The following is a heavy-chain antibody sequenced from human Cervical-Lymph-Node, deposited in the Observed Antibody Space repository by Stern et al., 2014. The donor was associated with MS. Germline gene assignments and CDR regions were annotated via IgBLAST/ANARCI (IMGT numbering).Heavy chain of an antibody. D-gene: IGHD3-22*01. CDR3: AKDPSYYYGSSEGRYFDY. CDR1: GFTFDDYA. CDR2: LSWTSGSI. Sequence: EVQLVESGGGLVQPGRSLRLSCAASGFTFDDYAMHWVRQAPGKGLEWVSGLSWTSGSIGYADSVKGRFTISRDNAKNSLYLQMNSLRAEDTALYYCAKDPSYYYGSSEGRYFDYWGQGTLVTVSS. J-gene: IGHJ4*02. V-gene: IGHV3-9*01.